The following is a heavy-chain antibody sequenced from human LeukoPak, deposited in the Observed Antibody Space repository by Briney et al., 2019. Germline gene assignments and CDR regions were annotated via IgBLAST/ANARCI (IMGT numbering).Heavy chain of an antibody. Sequence: SETLSLTCAVYGGSFSGYYWSWIRQPPGKGLEWIGEINHSGSTNYNPSLKSRVTISVDTSKNQFSLKLSSVTAADTAVYYCARRKGDSSRLDYWGQGTLVTVSS. CDR3: ARRKGDSSRLDY. CDR1: GGSFSGYY. V-gene: IGHV4-34*01. CDR2: INHSGST. J-gene: IGHJ4*02. D-gene: IGHD6-6*01.